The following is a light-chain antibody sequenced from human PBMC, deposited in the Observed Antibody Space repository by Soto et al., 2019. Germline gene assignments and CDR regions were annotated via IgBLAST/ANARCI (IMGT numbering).Light chain of an antibody. J-gene: IGKJ1*01. CDR3: QQYNSYLWT. CDR1: QGISSY. CDR2: AAS. V-gene: IGKV1-9*01. Sequence: DIKLNQSPSVLSASVGDRVTITCRASQGISSYLAWYQQKPGKAPKLLIYAASTLQSGVPSRFSGSGSGTEFTLTISSLQPDDFATYYCQQYNSYLWTFAQGTKVDIK.